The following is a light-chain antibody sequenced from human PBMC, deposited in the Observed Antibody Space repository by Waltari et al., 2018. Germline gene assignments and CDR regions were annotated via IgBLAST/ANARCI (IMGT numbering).Light chain of an antibody. CDR3: AAWDASLNAPWV. V-gene: IGLV1-44*01. CDR2: SNN. CDR1: NSNIGTNA. J-gene: IGLJ3*02. Sequence: QSVLTQPPSASGTPGQTVTISCSGGNSNIGTNAVYWYQQLPGTAPKLLIYSNNPRPSGFPRRFSGSKSGTSAALAISGLQSQDEADYYCAAWDASLNAPWVFGGGTKLTVL.